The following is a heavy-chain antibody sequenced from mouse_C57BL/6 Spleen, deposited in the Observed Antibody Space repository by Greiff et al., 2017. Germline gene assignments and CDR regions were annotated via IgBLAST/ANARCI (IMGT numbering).Heavy chain of an antibody. V-gene: IGHV5-17*01. CDR1: GFTFSDYG. CDR2: ISSGSSTI. Sequence: EVKLVESGGGLVKPGGSLKLSCAASGFTFSDYGMHWVRQAPEKGLEWVAYISSGSSTIYYADTVKGRFTLSRDNAKNTLFLQMTSLRSEDTAMCCCASGRSTMVRDYAMDYWGQGTSVTVSS. D-gene: IGHD2-2*01. J-gene: IGHJ4*01. CDR3: ASGRSTMVRDYAMDY.